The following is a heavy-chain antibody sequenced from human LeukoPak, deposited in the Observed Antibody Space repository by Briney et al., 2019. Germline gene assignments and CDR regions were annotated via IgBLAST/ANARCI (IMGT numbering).Heavy chain of an antibody. CDR1: GDSVSSINGA. V-gene: IGHV6-1*01. CDR2: TYYRSKWYN. D-gene: IGHD6-19*01. J-gene: IGHJ4*02. CDR3: ARDLANTGWYTFDY. Sequence: SQTLSLTCDISGDSVSSINGAWNWIRQSPSRGLEWLGRTYYRSKWYNEYAESMRGRMTITPDTSNNRFSLQLNPVTPDDTAVYYCARDLANTGWYTFDYWGQGTLVTVSS.